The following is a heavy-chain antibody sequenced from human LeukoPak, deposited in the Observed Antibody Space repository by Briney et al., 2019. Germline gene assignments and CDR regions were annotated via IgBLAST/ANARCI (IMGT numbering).Heavy chain of an antibody. Sequence: EASVKVSCKASGYTFTGYYMHWVRQAPGQGLEWMGWINPNSGGTNYAQKFQGRVTMTRDTSISTAYMELSRLRSDDTAVYYCARERLKWLACHPDYWGQGTLVTVSS. J-gene: IGHJ4*02. V-gene: IGHV1-2*02. D-gene: IGHD6-19*01. CDR2: INPNSGGT. CDR3: ARERLKWLACHPDY. CDR1: GYTFTGYY.